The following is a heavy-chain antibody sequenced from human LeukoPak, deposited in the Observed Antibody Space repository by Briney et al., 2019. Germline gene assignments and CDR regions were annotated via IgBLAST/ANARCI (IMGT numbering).Heavy chain of an antibody. CDR1: GGSISSYY. CDR3: AKEVGYCSGGSCYSYLDY. CDR2: IYYSGST. J-gene: IGHJ4*02. Sequence: SETLFLTCTVSGGSISSYYWSWIRQPPGKVLERIGYIYYSGSTNYNASLTNRVTISVDTSKNQFSLKLSSVTAADTAVYYCAKEVGYCSGGSCYSYLDYWGQGTVVTVSS. D-gene: IGHD2-15*01. V-gene: IGHV4-59*01.